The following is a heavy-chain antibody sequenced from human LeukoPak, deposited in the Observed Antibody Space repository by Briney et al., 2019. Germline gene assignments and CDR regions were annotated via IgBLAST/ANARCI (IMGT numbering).Heavy chain of an antibody. CDR3: ARGPRRYSGYDQESSTFDY. CDR2: INTNTGNP. J-gene: IGHJ4*02. D-gene: IGHD5-12*01. Sequence: ASVKVSCKASGYTFTSYYMHWVRQAPGQGLEWMGWINTNTGNPTYAQGFTGRFVFSLDTSVSTAYLQISSLKAEDTAVYYCARGPRRYSGYDQESSTFDYWGQGTLDTVSS. CDR1: GYTFTSYY. V-gene: IGHV7-4-1*02.